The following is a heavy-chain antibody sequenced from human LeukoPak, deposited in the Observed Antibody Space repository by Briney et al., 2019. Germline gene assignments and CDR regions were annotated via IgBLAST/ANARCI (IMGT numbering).Heavy chain of an antibody. V-gene: IGHV3-30-3*01. Sequence: GRSLRLSCAASGFTFSSYTMHWVRQAPGKGLEWVAVISFDGTNKYYADSVKGRFTISRDNSKNTLYLQMNSLRPEETAVYYCARAPTPMTTVTTLGYWGQGTLVTVSS. D-gene: IGHD4-17*01. CDR1: GFTFSSYT. J-gene: IGHJ4*02. CDR3: ARAPTPMTTVTTLGY. CDR2: ISFDGTNK.